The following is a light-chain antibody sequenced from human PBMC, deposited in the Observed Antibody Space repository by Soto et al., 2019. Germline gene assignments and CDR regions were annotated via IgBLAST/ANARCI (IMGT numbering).Light chain of an antibody. Sequence: DIQIKQSPSTVSASKEERVTISCRASQSISSWLAWYQQKAGKAPKLLIYDASSLESGVPSRFSGSGSGTEFTLTITSLQPDDFAAYYCQQYNIYPWTFGQVTMVDI. CDR1: QSISSW. CDR3: QQYNIYPWT. V-gene: IGKV1-5*01. J-gene: IGKJ1*01. CDR2: DAS.